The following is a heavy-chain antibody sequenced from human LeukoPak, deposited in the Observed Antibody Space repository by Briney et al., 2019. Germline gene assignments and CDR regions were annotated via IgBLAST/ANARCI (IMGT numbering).Heavy chain of an antibody. Sequence: SETLSLTCTVSGGSISSHYWSWIRQPPGKGLEWIGYTYYSGSTNYNPSLKSRVTISVDTSKNQFSLKLSSVTAADTAVYYCARDRSMAAAGDPDAFDIWGQGTMVTVSS. CDR2: TYYSGST. D-gene: IGHD6-13*01. V-gene: IGHV4-59*11. CDR1: GGSISSHY. CDR3: ARDRSMAAAGDPDAFDI. J-gene: IGHJ3*02.